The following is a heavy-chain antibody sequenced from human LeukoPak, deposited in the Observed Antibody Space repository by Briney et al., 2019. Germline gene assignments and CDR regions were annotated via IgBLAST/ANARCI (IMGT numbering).Heavy chain of an antibody. CDR3: ARDLGTAEAGSRSAEYFQH. CDR1: GGTFSSYA. J-gene: IGHJ1*01. Sequence: ASVKVSCKASGGTFSSYAISWVRQAPGQGLEWMGGIVPIFGTANYAQKFQGRVTITADESTSTAYMELSSLRSEDTAVYYCARDLGTAEAGSRSAEYFQHWGQGTLVTVSS. CDR2: IVPIFGTA. V-gene: IGHV1-69*13. D-gene: IGHD6-19*01.